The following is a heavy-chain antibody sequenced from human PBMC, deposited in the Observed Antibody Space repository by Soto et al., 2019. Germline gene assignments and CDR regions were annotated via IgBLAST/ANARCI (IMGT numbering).Heavy chain of an antibody. J-gene: IGHJ4*02. CDR1: GGSISDYF. CDR2: IYYSGRT. V-gene: IGHV4-59*01. CDR3: ERVGGDELGDSGGFDY. D-gene: IGHD2-21*02. Sequence: PSETLSLTCTVSGGSISDYFWTWIRQPPGKGLEWIGYIYYSGRTNYNPSLKSRVTISVDTSKNQFSLKLTSVTAAETAVYYCERVGGDELGDSGGFDYWGRGTLVTVSS.